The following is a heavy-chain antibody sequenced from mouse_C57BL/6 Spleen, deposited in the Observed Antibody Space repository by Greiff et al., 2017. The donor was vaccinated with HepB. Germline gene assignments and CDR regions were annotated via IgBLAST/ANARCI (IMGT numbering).Heavy chain of an antibody. D-gene: IGHD1-1*01. CDR1: GFTFSDYG. CDR2: ISSGSSTI. Sequence: EVKVVESGGGLVKPGGSLKLSCAASGFTFSDYGMHWVRQAPEKGLEWVAYISSGSSTIYYADTVKGRFTISRDNAKNTLFLQMTSLRSEDTAMYYCASITTVHYWYFDVWGTGTTVTVSS. V-gene: IGHV5-17*01. CDR3: ASITTVHYWYFDV. J-gene: IGHJ1*03.